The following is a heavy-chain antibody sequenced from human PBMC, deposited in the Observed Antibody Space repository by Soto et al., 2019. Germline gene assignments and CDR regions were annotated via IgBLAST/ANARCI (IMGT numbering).Heavy chain of an antibody. V-gene: IGHV4-38-2*02. Sequence: PSETLSLTCTVSGYSISNGYYWSWIRQSPGKGLEWIASIFRSGSTYYNPSLKSRVTISVDTFRNQISLKLSSVTAADTAVYSCARTFWYDVGGWLDPWGPGTLVTVSS. CDR1: GYSISNGYY. CDR3: ARTFWYDVGGWLDP. CDR2: IFRSGST. D-gene: IGHD3-10*01. J-gene: IGHJ5*02.